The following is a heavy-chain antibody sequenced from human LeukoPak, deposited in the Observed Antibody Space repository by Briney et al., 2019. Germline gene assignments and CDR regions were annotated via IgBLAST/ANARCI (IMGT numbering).Heavy chain of an antibody. D-gene: IGHD3-10*01. Sequence: SETLSLTCTVSGGSISSYYWSWIRQPPGKGLEWIGYIHYSGSTNYNPSLKSRVTISVDTSKNQFSLKLSSVTAADTAVYYCARDYGVFDYWGQGTLVTVSS. V-gene: IGHV4-59*01. CDR1: GGSISSYY. CDR2: IHYSGST. J-gene: IGHJ4*02. CDR3: ARDYGVFDY.